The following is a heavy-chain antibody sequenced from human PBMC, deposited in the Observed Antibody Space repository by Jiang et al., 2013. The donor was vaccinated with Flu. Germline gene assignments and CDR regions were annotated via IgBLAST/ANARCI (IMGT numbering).Heavy chain of an antibody. V-gene: IGHV4-4*07. Sequence: PGLVKPSETLSLTCTVSGGSIKNYYWSWFRQPAGKGLEWIGHIYTSGRSNYNPSLKSRVTMSVDTSKNQFSLKLTSVTAADTAVYYCAQDRSGYNWFDPWGQGTLVTVSS. CDR3: AQDRSGYNWFDP. D-gene: IGHD3-22*01. CDR1: GGSIKNYY. J-gene: IGHJ5*02. CDR2: IYTSGRS.